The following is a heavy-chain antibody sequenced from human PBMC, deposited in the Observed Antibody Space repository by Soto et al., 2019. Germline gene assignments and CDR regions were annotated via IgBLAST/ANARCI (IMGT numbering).Heavy chain of an antibody. CDR3: VRLDGSYYPDY. CDR1: GFTFSDHY. V-gene: IGHV3-72*01. J-gene: IGHJ4*02. Sequence: EVQLVESGGGLVQPGGSVRLSCAASGFTFSDHYMDWVRQAPGKGLEWVGRAGNKAHSFTTEYAASVKGRFTISRDDSKNSLYLQMNSLKTEDTAVYYRVRLDGSYYPDYWGQGTLVTVSS. CDR2: AGNKAHSFTT. D-gene: IGHD1-26*01.